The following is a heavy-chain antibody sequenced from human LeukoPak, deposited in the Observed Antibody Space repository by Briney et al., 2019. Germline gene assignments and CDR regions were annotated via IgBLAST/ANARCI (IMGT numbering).Heavy chain of an antibody. Sequence: PGRSLRLSCAASGFVFEDFAMNWVRQVPGKGLEWVSDISWNSDRKHYAYSVKGRFTISRDNAKKSLYLEMNSLRVEDTAFYYCAKSRGIGVRAFDIWGQGTMVTVSS. CDR1: GFVFEDFA. CDR2: ISWNSDRK. CDR3: AKSRGIGVRAFDI. V-gene: IGHV3-9*01. D-gene: IGHD3-3*01. J-gene: IGHJ3*02.